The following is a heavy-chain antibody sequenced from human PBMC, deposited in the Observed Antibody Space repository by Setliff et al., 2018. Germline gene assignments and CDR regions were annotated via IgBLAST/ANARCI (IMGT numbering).Heavy chain of an antibody. V-gene: IGHV1-69*13. CDR2: IIPMFGTT. CDR1: GGTFSKYA. CDR3: ARQGCSSTSCHSIDY. J-gene: IGHJ4*02. Sequence: AASVKVSCKAPGGTFSKYAIAWVRQAPGQGLEWMGGIIPMFGTTNYAQNFQGRVTITADESTTTAYMELSSLRSDDTAMYYCARQGCSSTSCHSIDYWGQGTLVTVSS. D-gene: IGHD2-2*01.